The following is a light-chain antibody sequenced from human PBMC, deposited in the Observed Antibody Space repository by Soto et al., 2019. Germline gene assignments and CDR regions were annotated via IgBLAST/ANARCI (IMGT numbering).Light chain of an antibody. CDR1: QSISSY. CDR2: AAS. CDR3: QQSYSTPRT. V-gene: IGKV1-39*01. J-gene: IGKJ1*01. Sequence: DIQMTQSPSSLSASVGDRVTITCQASQSISSYLNWYQQKPGKAPKLLIYAASSLQSGVPSRFSGSGSGTEFTRTISSLQPEDFAAFYCQQSYSTPRTFGQGTKVDIK.